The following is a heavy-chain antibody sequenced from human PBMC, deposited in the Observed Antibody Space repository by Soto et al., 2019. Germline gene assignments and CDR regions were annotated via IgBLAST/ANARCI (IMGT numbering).Heavy chain of an antibody. CDR2: ISYDGSRT. Sequence: QVQLVESGGGVVQPGRSLRLTCAASGFIFSGSGMHWVRQAPGKGLEWVALISYDGSRTYYADSVRDRFTISRDNGQNRLYLQLNSLRAEDTAVYFCARWVGGSMYDNSGKYDSWGQGTLVIVSS. CDR3: ARWVGGSMYDNSGKYDS. D-gene: IGHD3-22*01. CDR1: GFIFSGSG. J-gene: IGHJ5*01. V-gene: IGHV3-30*03.